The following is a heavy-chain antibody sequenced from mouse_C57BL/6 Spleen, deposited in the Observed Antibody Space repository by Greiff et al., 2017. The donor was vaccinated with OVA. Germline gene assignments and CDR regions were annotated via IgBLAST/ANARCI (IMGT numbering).Heavy chain of an antibody. CDR2: LYPVSGET. CDR1: GYTFTDHI. V-gene: IGHV1-11*01. CDR3: GRDMDGTYYAMDY. Sequence: VQLQQSGAELASPGASVTLSCKASGYTFTDHIMNWVKKRPGQGLEWIGRLYPVSGETNYNQKFMGKATFSVDRSSSTVYMVLNSLTSEDPAVYYCGRDMDGTYYAMDYWGQGTSVTVSS. J-gene: IGHJ4*01. D-gene: IGHD2-1*01.